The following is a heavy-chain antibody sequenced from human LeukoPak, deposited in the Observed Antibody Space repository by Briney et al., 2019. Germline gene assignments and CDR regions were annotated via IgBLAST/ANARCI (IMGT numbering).Heavy chain of an antibody. D-gene: IGHD1-26*01. V-gene: IGHV3-30-3*01. J-gene: IGHJ5*02. CDR3: VGEVGSRQMNS. Sequence: GGSLRLSCSVSGFTFSSHAMHWARQAPGKGLECVAYISYDGSFQYHADSVKGRFTISRDNSKDILYLQMNSLRVDDSATYYCVGEVGSRQMNSWGQGTLVTVSS. CDR2: ISYDGSFQ. CDR1: GFTFSSHA.